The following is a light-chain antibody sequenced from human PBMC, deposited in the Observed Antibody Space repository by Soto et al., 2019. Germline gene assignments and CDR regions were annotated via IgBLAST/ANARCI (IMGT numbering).Light chain of an antibody. CDR3: QQYGSSPPRVT. Sequence: EIVLTQSPGTLSLSPGERSTLSFMSSQSVSNNYLAWYQQKPGQAPRLLIYDASNRATGIPARFSGSGSGTDFTLTISRLEPEDFAVYYCQQYGSSPPRVTFGPGTKVDIK. V-gene: IGKV3-20*01. J-gene: IGKJ3*01. CDR1: QSVSNNY. CDR2: DAS.